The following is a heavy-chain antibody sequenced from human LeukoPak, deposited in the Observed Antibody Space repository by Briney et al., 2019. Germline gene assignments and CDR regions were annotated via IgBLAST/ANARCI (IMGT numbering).Heavy chain of an antibody. CDR1: GFTFSDYY. D-gene: IGHD2-21*02. V-gene: IGHV3-11*05. CDR2: IRSSSRYT. J-gene: IGHJ4*02. Sequence: GGSLRLSCAASGFTFSDYYMSWIRQAPGKGLEWVSYIRSSSRYTNYADSVKGRFTISRDNAKNSLYLQMNSLRAEDTAVYYCARDSPATYCGGDCYLGYYFDYWGQGTLVTVSS. CDR3: ARDSPATYCGGDCYLGYYFDY.